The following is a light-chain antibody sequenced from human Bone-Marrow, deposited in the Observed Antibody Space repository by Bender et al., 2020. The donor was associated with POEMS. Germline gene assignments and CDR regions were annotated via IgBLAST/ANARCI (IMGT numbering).Light chain of an antibody. CDR1: SSPVGGYTY. CDR3: CSHSGSPWV. CDR2: DAS. J-gene: IGLJ3*02. Sequence: QSALTQPRSVSGSPGQSVTISCTGTSSPVGGYTYVSWYQQHPGKAPKLLIYDASKPPSGVPDRFSGSKSGNTASLTISGLQTEDDADYYCCSHSGSPWVFGGGTKLTVL. V-gene: IGLV2-11*01.